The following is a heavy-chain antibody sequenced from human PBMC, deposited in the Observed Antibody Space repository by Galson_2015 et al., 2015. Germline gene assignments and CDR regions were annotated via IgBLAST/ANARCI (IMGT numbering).Heavy chain of an antibody. D-gene: IGHD2-2*01. Sequence: SVKVSCKASGYTFTSYGISWVRQAPGQGLEWMGWISAYNGNTNYAQKLQGRVTMTTDTSTSTAYMELRSLRSDDTAVYYCARSGSSTSFSYYMDVWGKGTTVTVSS. CDR3: ARSGSSTSFSYYMDV. J-gene: IGHJ6*03. CDR2: ISAYNGNT. V-gene: IGHV1-18*01. CDR1: GYTFTSYG.